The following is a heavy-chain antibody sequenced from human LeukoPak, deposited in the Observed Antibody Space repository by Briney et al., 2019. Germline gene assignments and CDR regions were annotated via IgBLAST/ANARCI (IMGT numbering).Heavy chain of an antibody. CDR2: INWNGGRT. V-gene: IGHV3-20*03. CDR3: ARDDYLGY. CDR1: GFTFDDYD. J-gene: IGHJ4*02. Sequence: GGSLRLSFAAAGFTFDDYDMRWVRQVPGKGLEWVSGINWNGGRTSYVDSVKGRFTISRDNAKNSVYLQMDTLRAEDTAVYYCARDDYLGYWGQGTLVTVSS. D-gene: IGHD3-16*01.